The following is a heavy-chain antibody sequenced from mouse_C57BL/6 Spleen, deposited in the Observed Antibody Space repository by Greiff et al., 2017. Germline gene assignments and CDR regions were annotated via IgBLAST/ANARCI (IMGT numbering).Heavy chain of an antibody. CDR1: GYSFTGYY. J-gene: IGHJ4*01. D-gene: IGHD3-2*02. CDR2: INPSTGGT. V-gene: IGHV1-42*01. Sequence: EVQRVESGPELVKPGASVKISCKASGYSFTGYYMNWVKQSPEKSLEWIGEINPSTGGTTYNQKFKAKATLTVDKSSSTAYMQLKSLTSEDSAVYYCARQLRLRGAMDYWGQGTSVTVSS. CDR3: ARQLRLRGAMDY.